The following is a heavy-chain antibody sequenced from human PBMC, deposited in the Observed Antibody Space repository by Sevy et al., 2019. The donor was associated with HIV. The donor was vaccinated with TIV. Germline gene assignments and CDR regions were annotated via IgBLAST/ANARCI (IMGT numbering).Heavy chain of an antibody. Sequence: GESLKISCKAFGYNFATYWIGWVRQMPGKGLEWVGIIYPDDSDTRYSPSFRGQVSISADKSISTAYLQWSSLKASDTAMYYCARPAGIGTIGNWLDPWGQGTQVTVSS. CDR3: ARPAGIGTIGNWLDP. D-gene: IGHD1-1*01. J-gene: IGHJ5*02. CDR2: IYPDDSDT. V-gene: IGHV5-51*01. CDR1: GYNFATYW.